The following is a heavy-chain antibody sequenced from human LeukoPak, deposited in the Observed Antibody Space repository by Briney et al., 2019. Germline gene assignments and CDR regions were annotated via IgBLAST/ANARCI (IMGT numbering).Heavy chain of an antibody. Sequence: REASVKVSCKASGYTFTSYDINWVRQATGQGLEWMGWMNPNSGNTGYAQKFQGRVTMTRNTSISTAYMELSSLRSEDTAVYYCASDSSGWYSFDYWGQGTLVTVSS. CDR2: MNPNSGNT. D-gene: IGHD6-19*01. V-gene: IGHV1-8*01. CDR1: GYTFTSYD. CDR3: ASDSSGWYSFDY. J-gene: IGHJ4*02.